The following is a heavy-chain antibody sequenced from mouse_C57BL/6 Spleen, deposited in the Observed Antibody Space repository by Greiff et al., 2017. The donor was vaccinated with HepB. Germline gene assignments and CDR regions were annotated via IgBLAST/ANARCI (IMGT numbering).Heavy chain of an antibody. D-gene: IGHD2-1*01. CDR3: ASPIYYGNYAWFAY. J-gene: IGHJ2*01. CDR1: GYSFTDYN. V-gene: IGHV1-39*01. Sequence: EVQLQQSGPELVKPGASVKISCKASGYSFTDYNMNWVKQSNGKSLEWIGVINPNYGTTSYNQKFKGKATLTVDQSSSTAYMQLNSLTSEDSAVYYCASPIYYGNYAWFAYWGQGTTLTVSS. CDR2: INPNYGTT.